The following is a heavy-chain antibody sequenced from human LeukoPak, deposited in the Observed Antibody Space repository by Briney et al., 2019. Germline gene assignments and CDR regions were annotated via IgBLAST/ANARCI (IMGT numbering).Heavy chain of an antibody. CDR2: INHSGST. CDR1: GGSFGGYY. D-gene: IGHD2-15*01. Sequence: SETLSLTCAVYGGSFGGYYWRWIRQPPGKGLEWIGEINHSGSTNYNPSLKSRVTISVDTSKNQFSLKLSSVTAADTAVYYCARGFRAARSWFDPWGQGTLVTVSS. J-gene: IGHJ5*02. CDR3: ARGFRAARSWFDP. V-gene: IGHV4-34*01.